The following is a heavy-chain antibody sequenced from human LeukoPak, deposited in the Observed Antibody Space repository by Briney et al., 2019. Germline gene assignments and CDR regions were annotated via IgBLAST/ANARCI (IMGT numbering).Heavy chain of an antibody. Sequence: GSLRLSCAASGFTFSSYWMSWIRQPPGKGLEWIGSIYHSGSTYYNPSLKSRVTISVDTSKNQFSLKLSSVTAADTAVYYCARESSGWRQAYYYYMDVWGKGTTVTVSS. V-gene: IGHV4-38-2*02. CDR3: ARESSGWRQAYYYYMDV. CDR1: GFTFSSYW. CDR2: IYHSGST. J-gene: IGHJ6*03. D-gene: IGHD6-19*01.